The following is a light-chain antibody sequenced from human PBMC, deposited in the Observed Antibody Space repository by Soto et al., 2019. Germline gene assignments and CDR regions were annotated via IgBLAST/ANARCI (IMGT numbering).Light chain of an antibody. Sequence: QSALTQPASVSGSPGQSITISCTGTSSDVGGYNSVSWYQQHPGKAPKAMIYDVSNRPSGVSNRFSGSKSGNTASLTISELQAEDEADYYCSSYTSSTTGVFGTGTKLTVL. V-gene: IGLV2-14*01. J-gene: IGLJ1*01. CDR3: SSYTSSTTGV. CDR2: DVS. CDR1: SSDVGGYNS.